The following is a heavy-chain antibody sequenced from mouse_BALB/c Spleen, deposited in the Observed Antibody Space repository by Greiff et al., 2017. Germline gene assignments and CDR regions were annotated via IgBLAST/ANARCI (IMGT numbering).Heavy chain of an antibody. CDR3: ARRGYGNYGYFDV. CDR1: GFTFSSFG. CDR2: ISSGSSTI. Sequence: EVKLVESGGGLVQPGGSRKLSCAASGFTFSSFGMHWVRQAPEKGLEWVAYISSGSSTIYYADTVKGRFTISRDNPKNTLFLQMTSLRSEDTAMYYCARRGYGNYGYFDVWGAGTTVTVSS. J-gene: IGHJ1*01. D-gene: IGHD2-10*02. V-gene: IGHV5-17*02.